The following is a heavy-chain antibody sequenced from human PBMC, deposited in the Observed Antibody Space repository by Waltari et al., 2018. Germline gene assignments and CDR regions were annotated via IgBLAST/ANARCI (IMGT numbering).Heavy chain of an antibody. V-gene: IGHV4-39*01. Sequence: QLQLQESGPGLVKPSETLSLTCTVSGGSISSSNYYWGWIRQPPGKGLEWIGNIYYSGSTYYNPSLKSRVTTYIDTSKNQFSLKLSSVTAADTAVYFCARLDSRSGSYYVDYWGQGTLVTVSS. D-gene: IGHD1-26*01. J-gene: IGHJ4*02. CDR3: ARLDSRSGSYYVDY. CDR1: GGSISSSNYY. CDR2: IYYSGST.